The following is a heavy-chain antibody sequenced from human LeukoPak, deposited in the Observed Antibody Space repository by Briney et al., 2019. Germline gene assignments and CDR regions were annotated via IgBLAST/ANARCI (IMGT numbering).Heavy chain of an antibody. Sequence: PGGSLRLSCAASGFTFSSYSMNWVRPAPGKGLEWVSYISSSNSTIYYADSVKGRFTISRDNAKNSLYLKMNSLRAEDTAVYYCASPSSHYGDYDLDYWGQGTLVTVSS. V-gene: IGHV3-48*04. J-gene: IGHJ4*02. CDR1: GFTFSSYS. CDR2: ISSSNSTI. CDR3: ASPSSHYGDYDLDY. D-gene: IGHD4-17*01.